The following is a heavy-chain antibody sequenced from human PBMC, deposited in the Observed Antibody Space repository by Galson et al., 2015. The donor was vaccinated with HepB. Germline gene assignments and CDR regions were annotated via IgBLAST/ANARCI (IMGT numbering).Heavy chain of an antibody. J-gene: IGHJ4*02. Sequence: SLRLSCAASGFTFGDYAMSWARQAPGKGLEWVGFLRRKAYGGTTGYAASVKGRFTISRDDSKNIAYLQMNSLKTEDTAVYYCTRDGHYYDIFTGSDYWGQGTLVTVSS. V-gene: IGHV3-49*04. D-gene: IGHD3-9*01. CDR1: GFTFGDYA. CDR2: LRRKAYGGTT. CDR3: TRDGHYYDIFTGSDY.